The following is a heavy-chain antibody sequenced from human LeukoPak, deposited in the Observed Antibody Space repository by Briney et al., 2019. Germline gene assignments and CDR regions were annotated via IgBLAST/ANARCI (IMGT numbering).Heavy chain of an antibody. V-gene: IGHV3-53*01. J-gene: IGHJ4*02. CDR3: ARRAGAYSHPYDY. CDR2: IYSSVT. CDR1: GFTVSSNS. D-gene: IGHD4/OR15-4a*01. Sequence: GGSLRLSCTVSGFTVSSNSMSWVRQDPGKGLEWVSFIYSSVTHYSDSVNGRFTISRDNSRNTLFLQMNSLRAEDTAVYYCARRAGAYSHPYDYWGQGTLVTVSS.